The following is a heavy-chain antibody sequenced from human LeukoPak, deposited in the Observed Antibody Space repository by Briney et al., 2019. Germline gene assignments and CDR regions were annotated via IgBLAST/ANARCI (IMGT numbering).Heavy chain of an antibody. CDR1: GGSISSYY. Sequence: PSETLSLTCTVSGGSISSYYWSWIRQPPGKGLEWIGHIYYSGSTNYNPSLKSRVTISVDTSKNQFSLKLSSVTAADTAVYYCARDTGDGYNFDYWGQGTLVTVSS. J-gene: IGHJ4*02. V-gene: IGHV4-59*01. CDR3: ARDTGDGYNFDY. CDR2: IYYSGST. D-gene: IGHD5-24*01.